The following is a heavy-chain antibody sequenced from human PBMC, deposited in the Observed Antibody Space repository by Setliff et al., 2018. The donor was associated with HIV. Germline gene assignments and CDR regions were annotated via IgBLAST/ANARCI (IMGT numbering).Heavy chain of an antibody. CDR3: ASSITVAAGRSHYYYAMDV. CDR2: IHPGDSNT. D-gene: IGHD1-20*01. J-gene: IGHJ6*02. CDR1: GYSFTSYW. V-gene: IGHV5-51*01. Sequence: GESLKISCKGSGYSFTSYWIGWVRQMPGKGLEWMGNIHPGDSNTRYSPSFQGQVTISADKSISTAYLQWSSLKASDTAMYYCASSITVAAGRSHYYYAMDVWGQGTTVTVSS.